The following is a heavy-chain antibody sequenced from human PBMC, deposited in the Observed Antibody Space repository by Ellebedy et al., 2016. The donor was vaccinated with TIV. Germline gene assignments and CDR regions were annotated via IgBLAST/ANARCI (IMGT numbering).Heavy chain of an antibody. CDR1: GFTFSNFG. J-gene: IGHJ4*02. V-gene: IGHV3-30*18. D-gene: IGHD3-16*01. Sequence: GESLKISCAASGFTFSNFGMHWVRQAPGKGLEWVAVVSFDGRTKYYADSVKGRFTISRDNSKNTLYLQMNSLRAEDTAVYYCAKDLRFGGVVDYWGQGTLVTVSS. CDR3: AKDLRFGGVVDY. CDR2: VSFDGRTK.